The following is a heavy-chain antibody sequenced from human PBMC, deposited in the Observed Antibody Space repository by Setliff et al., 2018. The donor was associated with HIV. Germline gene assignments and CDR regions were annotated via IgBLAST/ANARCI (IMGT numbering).Heavy chain of an antibody. CDR3: ARDDYGDYVGDY. D-gene: IGHD4-17*01. V-gene: IGHV1-18*01. Sequence: ASVKVSCKASGYTFTSYGITWVRQAPGQGLEWMGWISTYNGNTDYAQKLQGRVTMTTDTSTSTAYMELRSLRSDDSAVYYRARDDYGDYVGDYWGQGTLVTVSS. CDR2: ISTYNGNT. CDR1: GYTFTSYG. J-gene: IGHJ4*02.